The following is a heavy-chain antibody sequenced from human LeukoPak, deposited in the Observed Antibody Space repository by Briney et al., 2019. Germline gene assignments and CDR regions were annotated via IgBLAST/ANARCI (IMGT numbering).Heavy chain of an antibody. CDR2: MNPNGGNT. Sequence: ASVKVSCKASGYTFTSYDINWVRQATGQGLEWMGWMNPNGGNTGYAQKFQGRVTMTRNTSISTAYMELSSLRSEDTAVYYCARRFWRSDHWGPRWDYYYMDVWGKGTTVTVSS. CDR3: ARRFWRSDHWGPRWDYYYMDV. J-gene: IGHJ6*03. V-gene: IGHV1-8*01. D-gene: IGHD3-16*01. CDR1: GYTFTSYD.